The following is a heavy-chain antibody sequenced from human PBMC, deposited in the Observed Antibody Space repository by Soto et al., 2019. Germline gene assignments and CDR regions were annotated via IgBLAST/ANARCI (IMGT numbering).Heavy chain of an antibody. CDR3: ARDHLAYYDSRGYYWDRYDD. V-gene: IGHV1-46*01. CDR1: GYTFTSYY. CDR2: INPSGGST. Sequence: GASVKVSCKASGYTFTSYYMHWVRQAPGQGLEWMGIINPSGGSTSYAQKFQGRVTMTRDTSTSTVYMELSSLRSEDTAVYYCARDHLAYYDSRGYYWDRYDDWGQGTLVTVSS. D-gene: IGHD3-22*01. J-gene: IGHJ4*02.